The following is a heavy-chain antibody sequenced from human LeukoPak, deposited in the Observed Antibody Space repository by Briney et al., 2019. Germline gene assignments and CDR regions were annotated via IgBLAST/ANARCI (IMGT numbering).Heavy chain of an antibody. D-gene: IGHD6-13*01. CDR1: GFTFSSYG. CDR2: IRYDGSNK. J-gene: IGHJ6*03. V-gene: IGHV3-30*02. Sequence: GSLRLSCAASGFTFSSYGMHWVRQAPGKGLEWVAFIRYDGSNKYYADSVKGRFTISRDNSKNTLYLQMNSLRAEDTAVYYCAKDALAAAAPPMDVWGKGTTVTISS. CDR3: AKDALAAAAPPMDV.